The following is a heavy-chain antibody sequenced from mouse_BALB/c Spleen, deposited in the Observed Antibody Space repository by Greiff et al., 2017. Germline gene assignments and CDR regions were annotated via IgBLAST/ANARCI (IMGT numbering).Heavy chain of an antibody. V-gene: IGHV1-87*01. CDR1: GYTFTSYW. CDR3: ARSDNGYYEDY. D-gene: IGHD2-3*01. CDR2: IYPGDGDT. Sequence: QVQLQQSGAELARPGASVKLSCKASGYTFTSYWMQWVKQRPGQGLEWIGAIYPGDGDTRYTQKFKGKATLTADKSSSTAYMQLSSLASEDSAVYYCARSDNGYYEDYWGQGTTLTVSS. J-gene: IGHJ2*01.